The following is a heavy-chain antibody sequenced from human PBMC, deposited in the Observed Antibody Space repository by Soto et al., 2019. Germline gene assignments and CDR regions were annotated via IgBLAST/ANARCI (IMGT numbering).Heavy chain of an antibody. CDR3: ARDLWVEPELYYYGMDV. V-gene: IGHV4-30-4*01. CDR1: GDSISSADYY. D-gene: IGHD1-1*01. J-gene: IGHJ6*02. Sequence: SETLSLTCTVSGDSISSADYYWSWIRQTPGKGLEWIGHIFYSGTTYYNPSLKSRLTISVDTSKNHFSLRLTSVTAADTAVYYCARDLWVEPELYYYGMDVWGQGTTGTVS. CDR2: IFYSGTT.